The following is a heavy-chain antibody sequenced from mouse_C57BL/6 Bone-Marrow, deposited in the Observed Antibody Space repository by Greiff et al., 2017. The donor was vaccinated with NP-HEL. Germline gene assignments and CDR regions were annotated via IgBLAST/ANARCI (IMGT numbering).Heavy chain of an antibody. Sequence: DVMLVESGGGLVKPGGSLKLSCAASGFTFSSYAMSWVRQTPEKRLEWVATISDGGSYTYYPDNVKGRFTISRDNAKNNLYLQMSHLKSEDTAMYYCARDRGGYYGYPWFAYWGQGTLVTVSA. CDR2: ISDGGSYT. V-gene: IGHV5-4*01. D-gene: IGHD2-2*01. CDR3: ARDRGGYYGYPWFAY. J-gene: IGHJ3*01. CDR1: GFTFSSYA.